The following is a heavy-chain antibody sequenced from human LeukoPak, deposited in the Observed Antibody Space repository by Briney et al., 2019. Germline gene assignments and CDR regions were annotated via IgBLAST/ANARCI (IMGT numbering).Heavy chain of an antibody. D-gene: IGHD2-15*01. V-gene: IGHV1-69*04. Sequence: SVTVSCKASGGTFSSYAISWVRQAPGQGLEWMGRIIPILGIANYAQKFQGRVTITADNSTSTAYMELSSLRSEDTAVYYCARDRAGYCSGGSCYSGYYYYGMDVWGQGTAVTVSS. CDR1: GGTFSSYA. CDR2: IIPILGIA. J-gene: IGHJ6*02. CDR3: ARDRAGYCSGGSCYSGYYYYGMDV.